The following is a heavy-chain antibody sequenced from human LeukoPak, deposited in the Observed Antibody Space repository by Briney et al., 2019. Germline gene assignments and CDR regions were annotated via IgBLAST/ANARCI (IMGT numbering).Heavy chain of an antibody. V-gene: IGHV4-59*01. CDR2: IYYSGRT. CDR3: ARAPLIYDFWSGYTQNPPDAFDI. J-gene: IGHJ3*02. D-gene: IGHD3-3*01. Sequence: PSETLSLICTVSGGSISSYYWSWVRQPPGKGLERIGDIYYSGRTNYNPSLKSRLTISVDPSKHQFSLKLSSVTAADTAVYYCARAPLIYDFWSGYTQNPPDAFDIWGQGTMVTVSS. CDR1: GGSISSYY.